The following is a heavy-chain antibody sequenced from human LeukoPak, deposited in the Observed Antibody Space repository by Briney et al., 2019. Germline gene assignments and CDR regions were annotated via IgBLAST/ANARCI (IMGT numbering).Heavy chain of an antibody. CDR1: GFTVSSNY. J-gene: IGHJ4*02. D-gene: IGHD6-19*01. CDR2: IYSGGTT. CDR3: ARLSGWFDY. V-gene: IGHV3-53*01. Sequence: PGGSLRLSCAASGFTVSSNYVSWVRQAPGRGLEWVSLIYSGGTTYYAESVKGRFTISRDNSKNTLYLQMNSLRAEDTAMYYCARLSGWFDYCGQGTLVTVSS.